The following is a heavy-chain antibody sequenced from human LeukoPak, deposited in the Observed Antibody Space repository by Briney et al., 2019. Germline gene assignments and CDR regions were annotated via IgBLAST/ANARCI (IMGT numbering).Heavy chain of an antibody. V-gene: IGHV5-51*01. D-gene: IGHD2-21*02. CDR2: LYPGDSDT. CDR3: ARLAYCGGDCYRTTRGYFQH. CDR1: GSSFTSYW. Sequence: GESLKISCKGSGSSFTSYWIGWVRQLPGKGLEWMGILYPGDSDTRYSPSFQGQVTISADKSISTAYLQWSSLKASDTAIYYCARLAYCGGDCYRTTRGYFQHWGQGTLVTVSS. J-gene: IGHJ1*01.